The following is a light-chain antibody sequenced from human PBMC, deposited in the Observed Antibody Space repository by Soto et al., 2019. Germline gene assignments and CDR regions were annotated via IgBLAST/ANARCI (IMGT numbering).Light chain of an antibody. Sequence: QMTHPPSSLSASVGHRVPMTHRASQDISTWLAWYQQKPGKAPNLLFDAASSLQSGVPSTCSGSGSGTDFTLTSSSLQPEDFATYYRLQVYKSPLTFGGGTKVDIK. V-gene: IGKV1-6*01. J-gene: IGKJ4*01. CDR1: QDISTW. CDR3: LQVYKSPLT. CDR2: AAS.